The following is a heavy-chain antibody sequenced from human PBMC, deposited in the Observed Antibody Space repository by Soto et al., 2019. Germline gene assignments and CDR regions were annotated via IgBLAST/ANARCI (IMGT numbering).Heavy chain of an antibody. CDR2: IYYSGST. CDR1: GGSISSSSYY. Sequence: SETLSLTCIVSGGSISSSSYYWGWIRQPPGKGLEWIGYIYYSGSTNYNPSLKSRVAISLDTSKNQFSLMLSSVTAADTAVYYCARGEWLATIKPYFAYWGQGTLVTVSS. V-gene: IGHV4-61*05. J-gene: IGHJ4*02. CDR3: ARGEWLATIKPYFAY. D-gene: IGHD5-12*01.